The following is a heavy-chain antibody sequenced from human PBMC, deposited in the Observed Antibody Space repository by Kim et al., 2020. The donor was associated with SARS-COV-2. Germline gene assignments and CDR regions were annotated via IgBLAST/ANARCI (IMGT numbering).Heavy chain of an antibody. J-gene: IGHJ6*03. CDR3: AKALLGGGSCYSGWSCYYYYMDV. D-gene: IGHD2-15*01. V-gene: IGHV3-30*18. CDR2: ISYDGSNK. CDR1: GFTFSSYG. Sequence: GGSLRLSCAASGFTFSSYGMHWVRQAPGKGLEWVAVISYDGSNKYYADSVKGRFTISRDNSKNTLYLQMNSLRAEDTAVYYCAKALLGGGSCYSGWSCYYYYMDVWGKGTTVTVSS.